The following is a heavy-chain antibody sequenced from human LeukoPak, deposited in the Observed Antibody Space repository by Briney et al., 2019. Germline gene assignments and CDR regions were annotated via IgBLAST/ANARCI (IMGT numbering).Heavy chain of an antibody. D-gene: IGHD5-12*01. V-gene: IGHV3-23*01. Sequence: GGTLTLSCAASGFTFSSYGMSWVRQAPGKGLEWVSAISGSGGSTYYADSVKGRFTISRDNSKNTLYLQMNSLRAEDMALYYCAKDMSYGGYSGYDYWGQGTLVTVSS. CDR1: GFTFSSYG. CDR3: AKDMSYGGYSGYDY. CDR2: ISGSGGST. J-gene: IGHJ4*02.